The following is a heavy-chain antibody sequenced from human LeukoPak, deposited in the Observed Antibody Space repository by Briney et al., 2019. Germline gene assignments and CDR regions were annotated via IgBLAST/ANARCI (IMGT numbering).Heavy chain of an antibody. CDR2: IHDDGIVT. CDR1: GFTFGDYA. J-gene: IGHJ4*02. Sequence: TGGSLRLSCTVSGFTFGDYAMSWFRQTPEKGLEWVANIHDDGIVTHYVDSVKGRFTISRDNARNSVNLQLNSLRVEDTALYYCARGRGWVDHWGQGTLVTVSS. CDR3: ARGRGWVDH. V-gene: IGHV3-7*01. D-gene: IGHD3-16*01.